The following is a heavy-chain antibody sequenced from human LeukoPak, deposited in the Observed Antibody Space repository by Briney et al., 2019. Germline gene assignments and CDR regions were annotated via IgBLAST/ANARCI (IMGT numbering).Heavy chain of an antibody. CDR3: AGQGEVGATDY. CDR2: LYYSGST. CDR1: GGSISSYY. Sequence: SETLSLTCTVSGGSISSYYWSWLRQPPGKGLEWIGYLYYSGSTNYNPSLTSRGTISVDTCKSQVSVKLSSVTAADTAVYYCAGQGEVGATDYWGQGTLVTVSS. J-gene: IGHJ4*02. V-gene: IGHV4-59*01. D-gene: IGHD1-26*01.